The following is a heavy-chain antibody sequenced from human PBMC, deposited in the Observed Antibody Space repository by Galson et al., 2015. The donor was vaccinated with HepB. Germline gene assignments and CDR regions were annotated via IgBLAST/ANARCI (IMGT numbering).Heavy chain of an antibody. J-gene: IGHJ4*02. CDR1: GFSLSTSGMC. D-gene: IGHD3-10*01. V-gene: IGHV2-70*01. CDR2: IAWDDDK. Sequence: PALVKPTQTLTLPCTFSGFSLSTSGMCVSWIRQPPGTALEWLALIAWDDDKYYSASLKTRLTISKDTSKNQVVLTMTNMDPVATATYYCARGNHYGSGRYFDYCGQGALVTASS. CDR3: ARGNHYGSGRYFDY.